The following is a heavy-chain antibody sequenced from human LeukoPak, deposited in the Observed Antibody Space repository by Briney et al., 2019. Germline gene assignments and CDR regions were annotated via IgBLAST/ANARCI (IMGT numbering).Heavy chain of an antibody. CDR1: GVSISSHY. V-gene: IGHV4-34*01. Sequence: SETLSLTCTVSGVSISSHYWGWIRQPAGKGLEWIGEINHSGSTNYNPSLKSRVTISVDTSKNQFSLKLSSVTAADTAVYYCASVYIGYWGQGTLVTVSS. D-gene: IGHD1-14*01. CDR3: ASVYIGY. J-gene: IGHJ4*02. CDR2: INHSGST.